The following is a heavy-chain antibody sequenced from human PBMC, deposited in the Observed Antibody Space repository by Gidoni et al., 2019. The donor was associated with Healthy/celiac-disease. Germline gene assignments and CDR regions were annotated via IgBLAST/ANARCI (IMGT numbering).Heavy chain of an antibody. CDR1: GFTFSSYA. J-gene: IGHJ4*02. CDR3: ARDRLDIVATGPFGDY. V-gene: IGHV3-30-3*01. Sequence: QVQLVESGGGVVQPGRSLRLSCAASGFTFSSYAMHWVRQAPGKGLEWVAVISYDGSNKYYADSVKGRFTISRDNSKNTLYLQMNSLRAEDTAVYYCARDRLDIVATGPFGDYWGQGTLVTVSS. CDR2: ISYDGSNK. D-gene: IGHD5-12*01.